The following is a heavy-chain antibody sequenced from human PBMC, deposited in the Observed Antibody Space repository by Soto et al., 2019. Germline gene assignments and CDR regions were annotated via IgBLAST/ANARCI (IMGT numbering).Heavy chain of an antibody. CDR1: GFTFSSYS. CDR2: ISSSSSTI. V-gene: IGHV3-48*02. D-gene: IGHD3-10*01. J-gene: IGHJ6*02. CDR3: ARSPVGFGEFSEYFFHFTRAGLDV. Sequence: GGSLSLSCAASGFTFSSYSMNWVRQAPGKGLEWVSYISSSSSTIYYADSVKGRFTISRDNAKNSLYLQMNSLRDEDTAVYYCARSPVGFGEFSEYFFHFTRAGLDVWGQGTTVTVSS.